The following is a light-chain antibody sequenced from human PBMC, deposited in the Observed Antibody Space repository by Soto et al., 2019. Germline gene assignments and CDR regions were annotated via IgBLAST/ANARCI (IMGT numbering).Light chain of an antibody. Sequence: DILMTQSPLSLPVTPGEPASISCRSSQSLLHSNGHKYLDWYLQKPGQSPQLLIYSGSNRASGVPDRFSGSGSGTDFTLKISRVEAEDVGIYYCMQALQTPRTFGQGTKLEIK. J-gene: IGKJ2*02. CDR2: SGS. V-gene: IGKV2-28*01. CDR1: QSLLHSNGHKY. CDR3: MQALQTPRT.